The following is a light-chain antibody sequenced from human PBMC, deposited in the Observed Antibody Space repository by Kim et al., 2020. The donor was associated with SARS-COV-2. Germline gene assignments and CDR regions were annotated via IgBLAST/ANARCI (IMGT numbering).Light chain of an antibody. CDR2: DVF. CDR3: QQYDDFPYT. CDR1: QDISNY. Sequence: SAAVGDRVTITCQASQDISNYLNWYQQNPGIAPKLLIYDVFNLETGVPSRFSGSGSGTDFTFTISSLQPEDIATYYCQQYDDFPYTFGQGTKLEI. V-gene: IGKV1-33*01. J-gene: IGKJ2*01.